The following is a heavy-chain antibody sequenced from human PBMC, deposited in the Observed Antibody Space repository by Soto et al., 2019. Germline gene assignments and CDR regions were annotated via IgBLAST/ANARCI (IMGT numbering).Heavy chain of an antibody. V-gene: IGHV1-69*01. D-gene: IGHD3-16*01. CDR3: ARDRTGGYALSFDY. CDR1: GGTFSSYA. J-gene: IGHJ4*02. CDR2: ISPIFGTA. Sequence: SVKVPCKSSGGTFSSYAISWVRQAPGQVLEWMGGISPIFGTANYAQKFQGRVTITADESTSTAYMELSSLRSEDTAVYYCARDRTGGYALSFDYWGQGTLVTV.